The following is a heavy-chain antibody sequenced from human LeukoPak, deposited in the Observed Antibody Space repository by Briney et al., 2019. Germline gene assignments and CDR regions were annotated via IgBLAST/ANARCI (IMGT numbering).Heavy chain of an antibody. CDR2: ISGSGVST. Sequence: GGSLRLSCAASGFTFSSFGMSWVRQAPGKGLEWVSAISGSGVSTYYADSVKGRFTISRDNSKNSLYLQMNSLRAEGTAVYYCAREVGGNPDYWGQGTLVTVSS. D-gene: IGHD4-23*01. J-gene: IGHJ4*02. CDR1: GFTFSSFG. V-gene: IGHV3-23*01. CDR3: AREVGGNPDY.